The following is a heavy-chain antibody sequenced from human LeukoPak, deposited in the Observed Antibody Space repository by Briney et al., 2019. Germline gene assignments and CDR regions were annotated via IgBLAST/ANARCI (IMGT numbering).Heavy chain of an antibody. CDR3: ARDAYYDFWSGYYYMDV. CDR2: IYYSGST. D-gene: IGHD3-3*01. V-gene: IGHV4-59*01. Sequence: PSETLSLTCTVSGGSISSYYWSWIRQPPGKGLEWIGYIYYSGSTNYNPSLKSRVTISVDTSKNQFSLKLSSVTAADTAVYYCARDAYYDFWSGYYYMDVWGKGTTVTVSS. CDR1: GGSISSYY. J-gene: IGHJ6*03.